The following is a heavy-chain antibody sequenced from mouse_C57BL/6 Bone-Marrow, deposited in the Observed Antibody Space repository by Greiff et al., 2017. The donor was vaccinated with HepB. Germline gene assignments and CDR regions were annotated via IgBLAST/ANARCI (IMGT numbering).Heavy chain of an antibody. V-gene: IGHV5-17*01. Sequence: DVKLVESGGGLVKPGGSLKLSCAASGFTFSDYGMHWVRQAPEKGLEWVAYISSGSSNIYYADTVKGRFTISRDNAKNTLFLQMTSLRSEDTAMYYCARTSTTYYYAMDYWGQGTSVTVSS. CDR2: ISSGSSNI. D-gene: IGHD2-14*01. J-gene: IGHJ4*01. CDR3: ARTSTTYYYAMDY. CDR1: GFTFSDYG.